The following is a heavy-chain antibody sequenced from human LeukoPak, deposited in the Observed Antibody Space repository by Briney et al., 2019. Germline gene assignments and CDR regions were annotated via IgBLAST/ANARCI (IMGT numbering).Heavy chain of an antibody. D-gene: IGHD3-9*01. J-gene: IGHJ6*02. V-gene: IGHV1-2*02. Sequence: GASVKVSCKASGYTFTGYYMHWVRQAPGQGLEWMGWINPNSGGTNYAQKFQGRVTMTRDTSISTAYMELSRLRSDDTAVHYCARDIELRYFDWLPTAHYYYGMDVWGQGTTVTVSS. CDR1: GYTFTGYY. CDR3: ARDIELRYFDWLPTAHYYYGMDV. CDR2: INPNSGGT.